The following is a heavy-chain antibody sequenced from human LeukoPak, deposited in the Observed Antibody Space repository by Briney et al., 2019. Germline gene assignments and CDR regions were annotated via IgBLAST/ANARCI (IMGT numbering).Heavy chain of an antibody. CDR2: INHSGST. CDR1: GGSFSGYY. V-gene: IGHV4-34*01. J-gene: IGHJ4*02. CDR3: ARHDSSGYYNY. D-gene: IGHD3-22*01. Sequence: SETLSLTCAVYGGSFSGYYWSWIRQPPGKGLEWIGEINHSGSTNYNPSLKSRVTISVDTSKNQFSLKLSSVTAADTAVYYCARHDSSGYYNYWGQGTLVTVSS.